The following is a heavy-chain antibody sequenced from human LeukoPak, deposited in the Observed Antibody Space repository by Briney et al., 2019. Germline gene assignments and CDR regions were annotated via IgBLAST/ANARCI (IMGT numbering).Heavy chain of an antibody. CDR1: GGSISSGSYY. J-gene: IGHJ4*02. CDR2: IYTSGST. CDR3: AGFIAQMATISSDFDY. Sequence: SETLSLTCTVSGGSISSGSYYWSWIRQPAGKGLEWIGRIYTSGSTNYNPSLKSRVTISVDTSKNQFSLKLSSVTAADTAVYYCAGFIAQMATISSDFDYWGQGTLVTVSS. D-gene: IGHD5-24*01. V-gene: IGHV4-61*02.